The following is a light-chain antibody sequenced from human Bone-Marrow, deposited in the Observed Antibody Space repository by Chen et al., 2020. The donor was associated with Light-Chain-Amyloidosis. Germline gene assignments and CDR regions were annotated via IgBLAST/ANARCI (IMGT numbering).Light chain of an antibody. V-gene: IGLV3-25*03. J-gene: IGLJ2*01. CDR3: QSADSSGTYEVI. Sequence: SYELTQPPSVSVSPGQTARITCSGDDLPTKYAYWYQQKPGHAPVLVIHRDTERPSGISERFSGSSSGTTATFTISGVQAEDEADDHCQSADSSGTYEVIFGGGTKLTVL. CDR2: RDT. CDR1: DLPTKY.